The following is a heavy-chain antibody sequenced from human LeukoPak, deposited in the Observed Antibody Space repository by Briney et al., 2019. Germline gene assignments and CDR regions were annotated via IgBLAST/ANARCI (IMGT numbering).Heavy chain of an antibody. D-gene: IGHD2-15*01. CDR2: INPNSGGT. V-gene: IGHV1-2*02. Sequence: ASVKVSCKASGYTFTGYYMHWVRQAPGQGREWMGWINPNSGGTNYAQKFQGRVTMTRDTSISTAYMELSRLRSDDTAVYYCARDAAEIVVVVAATLGVDYWGQGTLVTVSS. CDR1: GYTFTGYY. CDR3: ARDAAEIVVVVAATLGVDY. J-gene: IGHJ4*02.